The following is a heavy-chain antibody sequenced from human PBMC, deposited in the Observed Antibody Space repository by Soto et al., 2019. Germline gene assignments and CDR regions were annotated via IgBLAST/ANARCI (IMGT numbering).Heavy chain of an antibody. CDR3: VRDDFGLGIEY. V-gene: IGHV1-46*01. Sequence: ASVKVSCKASGYTFTSYYMHWVRQAPGQGLEWMGIINPSGGSTSYAQKFQGRVTMTRDTSTSTVYMELSSLRSEDTAVYYCVRDDFGLGIEYWGLGTLVTVSS. D-gene: IGHD1-26*01. J-gene: IGHJ4*02. CDR1: GYTFTSYY. CDR2: INPSGGST.